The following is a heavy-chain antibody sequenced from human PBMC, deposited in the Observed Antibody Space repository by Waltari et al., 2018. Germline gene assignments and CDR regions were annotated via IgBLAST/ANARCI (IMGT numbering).Heavy chain of an antibody. CDR1: GYSFTTYP. CDR3: ATNAATYYDFWSGYAD. V-gene: IGHV1-3*01. J-gene: IGHJ4*02. D-gene: IGHD3-3*01. CDR2: INGGNANT. Sequence: AEVKKPGASVKVSCKASGYSFTTYPMCWVRQAPGQRPEWMGCINGGNANTKYSQKFQGRVTITRDTSATTAYMEVSSLRFEDTAVYYCATNAATYYDFWSGYADWGQGTLVTVSP.